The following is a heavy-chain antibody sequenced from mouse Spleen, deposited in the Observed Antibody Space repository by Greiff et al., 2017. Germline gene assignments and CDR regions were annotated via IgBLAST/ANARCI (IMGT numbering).Heavy chain of an antibody. J-gene: IGHJ2*01. Sequence: PLQQSGPELVKPGALVKISRKASGYAFSSPWMNWGKQRPGKGHEWIGRIYPGDGDTNYNGKFKGKATLTADKSSSTAYMQLSSLTSEDSAVYFCARGGFDYWGQGTTLTVSS. CDR1: GYAFSSPW. CDR3: ARGGFDY. CDR2: IYPGDGDT. V-gene: IGHV1-82*01.